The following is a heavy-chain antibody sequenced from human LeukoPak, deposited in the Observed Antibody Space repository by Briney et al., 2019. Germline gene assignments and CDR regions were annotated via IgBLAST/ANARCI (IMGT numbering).Heavy chain of an antibody. Sequence: SETLSLTCAVYGGSFSGYYWSWIRQPPGKGLEWNGEINHSGSTNYNPSLKSRVTISVDTSKNQFSLKLSSVTAADTAVYYCARGRGYSSSSGWFDPRGQGTLVTDSS. V-gene: IGHV4-34*01. J-gene: IGHJ5*02. CDR1: GGSFSGYY. D-gene: IGHD6-6*01. CDR2: INHSGST. CDR3: ARGRGYSSSSGWFDP.